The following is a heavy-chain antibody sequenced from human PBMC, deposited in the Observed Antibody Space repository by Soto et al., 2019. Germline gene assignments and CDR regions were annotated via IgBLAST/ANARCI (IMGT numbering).Heavy chain of an antibody. CDR3: ARLKYSSSYHAAYDAFDI. CDR1: GYTFTSYG. V-gene: IGHV1-18*01. Sequence: ASVKVSCKASGYTFTSYGISWVRQAPGQGLEWMGWISAYNGNTNYAQKLQGRVTMTTDTSTSTAYMELRSLRSDDTAVYYCARLKYSSSYHAAYDAFDIWGQGTMVTVSS. D-gene: IGHD6-6*01. J-gene: IGHJ3*02. CDR2: ISAYNGNT.